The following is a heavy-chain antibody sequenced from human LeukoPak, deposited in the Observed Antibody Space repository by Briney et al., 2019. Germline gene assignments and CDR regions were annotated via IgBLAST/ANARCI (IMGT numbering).Heavy chain of an antibody. J-gene: IGHJ4*02. CDR3: ASYVYYDFWSGYQDDY. CDR1: GGSISSSSYY. D-gene: IGHD3-3*01. V-gene: IGHV4-39*07. Sequence: SETLSLTCTVSGGSISSSSYYWGWIRQPPGKGLEWIGSIYYSGSTYYNPSLKSRVTTSVDTSKNQFSLKLSSVTAADTSVYYCASYVYYDFWSGYQDDYWGQGTLVTVSS. CDR2: IYYSGST.